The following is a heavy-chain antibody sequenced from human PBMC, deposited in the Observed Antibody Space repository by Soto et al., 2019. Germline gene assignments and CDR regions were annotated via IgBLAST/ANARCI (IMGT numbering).Heavy chain of an antibody. D-gene: IGHD6-13*01. CDR1: GGSISSGGYS. Sequence: QLKLQESGSGLVKPSQTLSLTCAVSGGSISSGGYSWSWIQQPPGKGLEWIGYIYHSGSTYYNPSLKGRVTISVDMSKNQFSLKLSSVTAADTAVYYCASRIAAAGTQGGWFDPWCQGTLVTVSS. J-gene: IGHJ5*02. CDR2: IYHSGST. CDR3: ASRIAAAGTQGGWFDP. V-gene: IGHV4-30-2*01.